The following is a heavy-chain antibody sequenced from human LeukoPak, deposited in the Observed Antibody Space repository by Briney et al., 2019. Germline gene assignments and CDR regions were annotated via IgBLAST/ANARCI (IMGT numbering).Heavy chain of an antibody. Sequence: SETLSLTCTVSGDSISSYYWNWIRQPPGKGPEWIGSIYDRGSTNYNPSLKSRVTISGDTSKNQFSLKLSSVTAADTAVYYCARRRGSGRSDVFDIWGQGTMVTVSS. CDR2: IYDRGST. CDR3: ARRRGSGRSDVFDI. J-gene: IGHJ3*02. CDR1: GDSISSYY. D-gene: IGHD6-19*01. V-gene: IGHV4-59*13.